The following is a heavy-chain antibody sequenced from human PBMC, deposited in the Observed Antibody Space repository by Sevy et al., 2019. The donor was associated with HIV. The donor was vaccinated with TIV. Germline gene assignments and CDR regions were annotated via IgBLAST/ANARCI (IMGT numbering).Heavy chain of an antibody. CDR1: GFTFSKYS. J-gene: IGHJ4*02. D-gene: IGHD2-8*01. V-gene: IGHV3-23*01. CDR2: LSFGCGEI. CDR3: AREGCTKPQDY. Sequence: GESLKTSCAASGFTFSKYSLSWVRQPPGKGLEWVSTLSFGCGEINYADSVKGRFTISRDNSKSSVYLQMNNLRPVDTAVYYCAREGCTKPQDYWGQGTLVTVSS.